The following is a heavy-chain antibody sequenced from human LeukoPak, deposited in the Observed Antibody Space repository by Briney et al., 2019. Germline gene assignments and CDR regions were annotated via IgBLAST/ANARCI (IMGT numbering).Heavy chain of an antibody. V-gene: IGHV1-69*13. CDR2: IIPIFGTA. D-gene: IGHD3-10*01. Sequence: ASVKVSCKASGGTFSSYAISWVRQAPGQGLEWMGGIIPIFGTANYAQKFQGRVTITADESTSTAYMELSSLGSEDTAVYYCARDHSYGSGTDFDYWGQGTLVTVSS. CDR3: ARDHSYGSGTDFDY. CDR1: GGTFSSYA. J-gene: IGHJ4*02.